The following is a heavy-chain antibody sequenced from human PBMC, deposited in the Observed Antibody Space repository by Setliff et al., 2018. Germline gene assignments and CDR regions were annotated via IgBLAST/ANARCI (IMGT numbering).Heavy chain of an antibody. V-gene: IGHV3-7*01. D-gene: IGHD5-18*01. J-gene: IGHJ4*02. Sequence: GGSLRLSCAASGFTFSSHWMSWVRQAPGKGLEWVANIKQDGSEKYYVDSVKGRFTISRDNAKNSLYLQMNSLRAEDTAVYYCARDRGPDTAMEISDYWGQGTLVTVSS. CDR2: IKQDGSEK. CDR3: ARDRGPDTAMEISDY. CDR1: GFTFSSHW.